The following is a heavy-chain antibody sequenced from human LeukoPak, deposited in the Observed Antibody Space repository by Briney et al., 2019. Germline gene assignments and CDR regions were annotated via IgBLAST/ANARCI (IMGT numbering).Heavy chain of an antibody. CDR1: GGSINSCRYY. J-gene: IGHJ6*03. V-gene: IGHV4-39*07. D-gene: IGHD3-22*01. CDR3: ARVNYYDSSGAYYYMDV. CDR2: MCYTGST. Sequence: PSETLSLTCTVSGGSINSCRYYWGWIRQPPGKGLEWNGRMCYTGSTYYNPSRQSRGTISIDTSKSKFSMKLSSVTAADTAVYYCARVNYYDSSGAYYYMDVWGRGTTVTVSS.